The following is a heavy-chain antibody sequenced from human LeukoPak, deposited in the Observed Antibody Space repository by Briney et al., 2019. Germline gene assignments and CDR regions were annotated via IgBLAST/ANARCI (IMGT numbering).Heavy chain of an antibody. V-gene: IGHV3-23*01. CDR1: GFTFSSYA. J-gene: IGHJ4*02. CDR2: ISGSGGST. D-gene: IGHD2-15*01. CDR3: AKDLGYFSGGSCSTFDY. Sequence: GGSLRLSCAASGFTFSSYAMSWVRQAPGKGLEWVSAISGSGGSTYYADSVKGRFTISRDNSKNTLYLQMNSLRAEDTAVYYCAKDLGYFSGGSCSTFDYWGQGTLVTVSS.